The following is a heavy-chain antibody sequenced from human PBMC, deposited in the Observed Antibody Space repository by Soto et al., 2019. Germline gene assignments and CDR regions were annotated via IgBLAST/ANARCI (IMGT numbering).Heavy chain of an antibody. Sequence: GGSLRLSCAASGFTFSSYGMHWVRQAPGKGLEWVAVIWYDGSNKYYADSVKGRFTISRDNSKNTLYLQMNSLRAEDTAVYYCARDHGGNSGYYYYGMDVWGQGTTVTVS. J-gene: IGHJ6*02. D-gene: IGHD2-21*02. V-gene: IGHV3-33*01. CDR1: GFTFSSYG. CDR3: ARDHGGNSGYYYYGMDV. CDR2: IWYDGSNK.